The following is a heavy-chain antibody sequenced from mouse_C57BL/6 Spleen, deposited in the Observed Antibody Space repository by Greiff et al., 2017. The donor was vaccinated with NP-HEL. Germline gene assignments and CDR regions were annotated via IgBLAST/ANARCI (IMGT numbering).Heavy chain of an antibody. CDR1: GYTFTSYW. Sequence: VQLQQSGAELVRPGSSVKLSCKASGYTFTSYWMQWVKQRPIQGLEWIGNIDPSDSETHYNQKFKDKATLTVDKSSSTAYMQLSSLTSEDAAVYYCARQLRLRKDFDYWGQGTTLTVSS. D-gene: IGHD3-2*02. CDR2: IDPSDSET. J-gene: IGHJ2*01. V-gene: IGHV1-52*01. CDR3: ARQLRLRKDFDY.